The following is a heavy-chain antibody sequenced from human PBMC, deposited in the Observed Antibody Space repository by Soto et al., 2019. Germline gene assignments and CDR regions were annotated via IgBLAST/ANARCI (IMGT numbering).Heavy chain of an antibody. CDR3: ARGQTQHSRSPGY. Sequence: EVQLLESGGGLVQPGGSLRLSCAASGFTCSSYWMHWVRQAPGKGLVWVSRINTDVSSTSYADSVKGRLTISRDNDKTTLYLQMNSLTSEDTAVYFCARGQTQHSRSPGYWGQATRVTVSS. D-gene: IGHD6-6*01. CDR2: INTDVSST. J-gene: IGHJ4*02. V-gene: IGHV3-74*01. CDR1: GFTCSSYW.